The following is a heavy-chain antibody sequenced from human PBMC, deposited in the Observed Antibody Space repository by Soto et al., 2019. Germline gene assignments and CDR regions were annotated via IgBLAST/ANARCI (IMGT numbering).Heavy chain of an antibody. CDR1: GFTFSTYA. Sequence: GGSLRLSCAASGFTFSTYAMSWVRQAPGKGLEWVSGISPSGGSTDYADSVKGRFTISRDNSKNTLFLQVNTLRAEDTAVYYFAGKLSSRAFYYYWDVWGKGPRSTVPS. CDR3: AGKLSSRAFYYYWDV. D-gene: IGHD1-7*01. CDR2: ISPSGGST. J-gene: IGHJ6*03. V-gene: IGHV3-23*01.